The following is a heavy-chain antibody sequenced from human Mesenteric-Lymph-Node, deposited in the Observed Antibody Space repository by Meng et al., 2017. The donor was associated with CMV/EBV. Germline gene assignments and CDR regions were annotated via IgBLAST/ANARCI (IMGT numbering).Heavy chain of an antibody. V-gene: IGHV3-9*01. J-gene: IGHJ1*01. CDR3: GRDINPGGLEH. Sequence: GGSLRLSCVASGFIFDHYAMHWVRQAPGKGLEWVSGISWNTNAIDYADSVKGRFTLTRDDAKNSLYLQMNSLRPEDTALYYCGRDINPGGLEHWGQGTLVTVSS. CDR2: ISWNTNAI. CDR1: GFIFDHYA. D-gene: IGHD3-10*01.